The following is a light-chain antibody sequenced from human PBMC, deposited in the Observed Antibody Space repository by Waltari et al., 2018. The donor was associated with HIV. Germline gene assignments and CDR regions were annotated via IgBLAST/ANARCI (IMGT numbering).Light chain of an antibody. CDR1: QGLLPSYGYNF. Sequence: DIVMTQSLLSLPVTPGEPASISCRSSQGLLPSYGYNFLDWYLQKPGQAPQLLIYLGSNRASGVPDRFSGSGSGTDFTRKISRVEAEDVGVYYCMQSLQTPRTFGQGTKVEIK. CDR2: LGS. CDR3: MQSLQTPRT. J-gene: IGKJ1*01. V-gene: IGKV2-28*01.